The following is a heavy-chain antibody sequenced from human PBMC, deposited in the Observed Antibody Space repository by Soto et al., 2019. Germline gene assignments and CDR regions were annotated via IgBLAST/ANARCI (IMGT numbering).Heavy chain of an antibody. CDR3: ARALIYCSGGSCYDYYYYYGMDV. J-gene: IGHJ6*02. V-gene: IGHV3-30-3*01. D-gene: IGHD2-15*01. CDR1: GFTFSSYA. CDR2: ISYDVSNK. Sequence: GGSLRLSCAASGFTFSSYAMHWVRQAPGKGLEGVAVISYDVSNKYYADSVKGRFTISSDNSNNTLYLQMNSLRAEDTAVYYCARALIYCSGGSCYDYYYYYGMDVWGQGTTVTVSS.